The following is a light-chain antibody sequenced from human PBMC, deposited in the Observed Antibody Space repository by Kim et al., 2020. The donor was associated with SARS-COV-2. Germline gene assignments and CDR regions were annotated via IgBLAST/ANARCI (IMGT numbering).Light chain of an antibody. V-gene: IGLV10-54*01. CDR2: RNG. J-gene: IGLJ3*02. CDR1: IDTVGTQG. CDR3: STWDIGRSVWV. Sequence: QAGLTQTPSVSKGLRQTATLTCTGNIDTVGTQGAAWLQHRQGHPPKLLSYRNGIRPSDISWRFSATRSGNTASLTITELQPEDEADYYCSTWDIGRSVWVVGGGTKLTVL.